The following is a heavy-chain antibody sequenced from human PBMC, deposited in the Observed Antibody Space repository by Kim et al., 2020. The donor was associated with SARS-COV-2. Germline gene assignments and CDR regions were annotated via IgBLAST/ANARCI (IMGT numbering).Heavy chain of an antibody. CDR3: AKEAYTSVFSGCFNI. CDR1: GFPFSVAP. J-gene: IGHJ2*01. D-gene: IGHD3-10*01. Sequence: GGSLRLSCAASGFPFSVAPMHWVRQAPGKGLEWVAGISDDGESRYYANFVRDRFAFSRDNSKNMLYLQLNSLEIDDTAVYYCAKEAYTSVFSGCFNIRGR. V-gene: IGHV3-30*09. CDR2: ISDDGESR.